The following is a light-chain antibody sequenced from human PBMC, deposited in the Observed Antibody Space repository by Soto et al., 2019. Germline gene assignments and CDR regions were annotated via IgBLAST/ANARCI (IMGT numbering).Light chain of an antibody. V-gene: IGKV1-5*01. J-gene: IGKJ2*01. CDR1: QTINSK. CDR2: DGY. Sequence: DIQMTQSPSTLSASVGDRVTITCRASQTINSKLAWYQKKPGQAPKLLIFDGYNLESGVPSRFSGSGSGTEFTLSIGSLQPDDFATYYCQQYETYFRYTFRQGNKLDI. CDR3: QQYETYFRYT.